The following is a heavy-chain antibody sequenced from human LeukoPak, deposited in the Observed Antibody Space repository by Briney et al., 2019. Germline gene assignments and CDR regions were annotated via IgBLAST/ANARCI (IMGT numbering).Heavy chain of an antibody. V-gene: IGHV4-34*01. CDR3: ARGGWSGYSYYYYYMDV. J-gene: IGHJ6*03. CDR1: GGAFSGYC. Sequence: SETLSLKCAVYGGAFSGYCWSWIRQPPGKGLEWIGDINHSGSTNYNPSLKSRVTISVDTSKNQFSLKLSSVTAADTAVYYCARGGWSGYSYYYYYMDVWGKGTTVTVSS. CDR2: INHSGST. D-gene: IGHD3-3*01.